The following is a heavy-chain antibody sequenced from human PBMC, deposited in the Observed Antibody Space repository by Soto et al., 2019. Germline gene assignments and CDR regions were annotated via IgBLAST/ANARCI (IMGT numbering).Heavy chain of an antibody. J-gene: IGHJ4*02. CDR2: ISWNSGSI. V-gene: IGHV3-9*01. Sequence: GGSLRLSCAASGFTFSSYWMHWVRQAPGKGLEWVSSISWNSGSIGYADSVKGRFTISRDNAKNTLFLQMNSLRAEDTAVYYCARDYYDSFFDYWGQGTLVTVSS. D-gene: IGHD3-22*01. CDR3: ARDYYDSFFDY. CDR1: GFTFSSYW.